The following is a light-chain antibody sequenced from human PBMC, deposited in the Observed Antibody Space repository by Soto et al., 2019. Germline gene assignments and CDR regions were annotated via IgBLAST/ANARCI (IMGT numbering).Light chain of an antibody. Sequence: DIQMTQSPSSLSASVADRVTITYRASQDIGTDLGWYQQKPGKAPERLIYEASVLQSGVTSRFSGGGSGTEFTLTVSSLQPEDFATYYCVQHYSYPRTFGGGTKVEIK. CDR1: QDIGTD. J-gene: IGKJ4*01. CDR2: EAS. V-gene: IGKV1-17*01. CDR3: VQHYSYPRT.